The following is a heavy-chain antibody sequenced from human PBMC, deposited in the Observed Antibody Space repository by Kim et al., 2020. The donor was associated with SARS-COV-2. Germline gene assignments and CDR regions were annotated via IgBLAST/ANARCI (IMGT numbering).Heavy chain of an antibody. J-gene: IGHJ6*02. Sequence: GGSLRLSCAASGFTFSNAWMSWVRQAPGKGLEWVGRIKSKTDGGTTDYAAPVKGRFTISRDDSKNTLYLQMNSLKTEDTAVYYCTTGPPAYYYYYGMDVWGQGTTVTVSS. CDR1: GFTFSNAW. CDR3: TTGPPAYYYYYGMDV. V-gene: IGHV3-15*01. CDR2: IKSKTDGGTT.